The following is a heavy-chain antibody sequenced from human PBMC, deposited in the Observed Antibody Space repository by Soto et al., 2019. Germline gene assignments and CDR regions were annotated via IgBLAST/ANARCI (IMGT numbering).Heavy chain of an antibody. CDR1: GFTFSSYA. CDR2: ISGSGGST. D-gene: IGHD3-10*01. J-gene: IGHJ6*03. CDR3: AKGGGYYYYYMDV. Sequence: VGSLRLSCAASGFTFSSYAMSWVRQAPGKGLEWVSAISGSGGSTYYADSVKGRFTISRDNSKNTLYLQMNSLRAEDTAVYYCAKGGGYYYYYMDVWGKGTTVTVSS. V-gene: IGHV3-23*01.